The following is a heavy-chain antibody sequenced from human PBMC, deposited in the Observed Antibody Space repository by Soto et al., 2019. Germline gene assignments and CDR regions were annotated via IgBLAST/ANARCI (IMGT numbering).Heavy chain of an antibody. D-gene: IGHD2-2*01. V-gene: IGHV1-2*04. Sequence: ASVKVSCKASGYTFTGYYMHWVRQAPGQGLEWMGWINPNSGGTNYAQKFQGWVTMTRDTSISTAYMELSRLRSDDTAVYYCASDSRRSSMPTSSGFDPWGQGTLVTVSS. CDR2: INPNSGGT. CDR3: ASDSRRSSMPTSSGFDP. J-gene: IGHJ5*02. CDR1: GYTFTGYY.